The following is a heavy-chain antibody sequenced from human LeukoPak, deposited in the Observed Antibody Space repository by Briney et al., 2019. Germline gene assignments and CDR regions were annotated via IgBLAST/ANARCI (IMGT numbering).Heavy chain of an antibody. Sequence: GGSLRLSCAASGFTFSSYEMNWVRQAPGKGLEWVSYISSSGSTIYYADSVKGRFTISRDNSKNTLYLQMNSLRAEDTAVYYCAKDPQRAVSPSYYYMDVWGKGTTVTVSS. CDR1: GFTFSSYE. D-gene: IGHD6-19*01. CDR2: ISSSGSTI. J-gene: IGHJ6*03. V-gene: IGHV3-48*03. CDR3: AKDPQRAVSPSYYYMDV.